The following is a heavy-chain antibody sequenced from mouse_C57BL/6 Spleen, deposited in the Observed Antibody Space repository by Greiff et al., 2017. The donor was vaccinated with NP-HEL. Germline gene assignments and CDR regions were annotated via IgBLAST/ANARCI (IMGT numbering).Heavy chain of an antibody. J-gene: IGHJ2*01. CDR3: ARRNSNYDYFDY. V-gene: IGHV1-47*01. CDR1: GYTFTTYP. Sequence: VKLVESGAELVKPGASVKMSCKASGYTFTTYPIEWMKQNHGKSLEWIGNFHPYNDDTKYNEKFKGKATLTVEKSSSTVYLELSRLTSDDSAVYYCARRNSNYDYFDYWGQGTTLTVSS. D-gene: IGHD2-5*01. CDR2: FHPYNDDT.